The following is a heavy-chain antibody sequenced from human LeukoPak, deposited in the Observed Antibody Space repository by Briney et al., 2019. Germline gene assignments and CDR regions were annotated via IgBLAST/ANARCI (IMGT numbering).Heavy chain of an antibody. CDR1: GASVSSHD. CDR2: VSHSGGT. CDR3: ARLSTYYDFWSPLDY. D-gene: IGHD3-3*01. Sequence: PSETLSLTCTVSGASVSSHDWSWIRQPPGKGREWIGYVSHSGGTNYNPSLKSRVTISLDTSKDQFSLRLNSVTAADTAVYYCARLSTYYDFWSPLDYWGQGTLVTVSS. V-gene: IGHV4-59*02. J-gene: IGHJ4*02.